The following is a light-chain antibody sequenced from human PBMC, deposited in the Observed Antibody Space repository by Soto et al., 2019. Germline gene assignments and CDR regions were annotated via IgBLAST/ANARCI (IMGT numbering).Light chain of an antibody. Sequence: DIQMTQSPSSVAASVGDGVTSNCRASQGINYYLAWIEQKPGKAPKSLIYAASTLQSGVPSKFSGSGSGTDFTLTISSLQPEDFATYYCQQYNSYPALTFGGGTKVEIK. J-gene: IGKJ4*01. CDR3: QQYNSYPALT. V-gene: IGKV1-16*02. CDR2: AAS. CDR1: QGINYY.